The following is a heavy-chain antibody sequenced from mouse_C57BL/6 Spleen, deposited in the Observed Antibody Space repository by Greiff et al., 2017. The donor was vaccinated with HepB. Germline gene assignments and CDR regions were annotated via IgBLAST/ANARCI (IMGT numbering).Heavy chain of an antibody. D-gene: IGHD4-1*02. CDR1: GFTFSDYG. Sequence: DVKLVESGGGLVKPGGSLKLSCAASGFTFSDYGMYWVRQAPEKGLEWVAYISSGSSTIYYADTVKGRFTISRDNAKNTLFLQMTSLRSEDTAMYYCARDNWDAVAMDYWGQGTSVTVSS. CDR3: ARDNWDAVAMDY. V-gene: IGHV5-17*01. J-gene: IGHJ4*01. CDR2: ISSGSSTI.